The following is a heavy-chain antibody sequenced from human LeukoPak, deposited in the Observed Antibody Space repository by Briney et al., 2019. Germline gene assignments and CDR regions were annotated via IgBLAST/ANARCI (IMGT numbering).Heavy chain of an antibody. J-gene: IGHJ5*02. CDR2: INPNSGGT. V-gene: IGHV1-2*02. D-gene: IGHD3-22*01. CDR1: GYTFTDYF. Sequence: ASVTVSCKASGYTFTDYFMHWVRQAPGQGLEWMGWINPNSGGTNYAQKFQGRVTMTRDTSISTAYMELSRLRSDDTAVYYCAVYDSSGPGFDPWGQGTLVTVSS. CDR3: AVYDSSGPGFDP.